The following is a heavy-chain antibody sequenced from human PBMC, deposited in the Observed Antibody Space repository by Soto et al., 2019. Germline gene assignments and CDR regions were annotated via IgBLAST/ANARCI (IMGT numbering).Heavy chain of an antibody. V-gene: IGHV1-18*04. CDR1: GYTFTSYG. Sequence: GASVKVSCKASGYTFTSYGISWVRQAPGQGLEWMGWISAYNGNTNYAQKLQGRVTMTTDTSTSTAYMELRSLRSDDTAVYYCARDAGRWLQLQSYFDYWGQGTLVTVSS. CDR2: ISAYNGNT. J-gene: IGHJ4*02. D-gene: IGHD3-10*01. CDR3: ARDAGRWLQLQSYFDY.